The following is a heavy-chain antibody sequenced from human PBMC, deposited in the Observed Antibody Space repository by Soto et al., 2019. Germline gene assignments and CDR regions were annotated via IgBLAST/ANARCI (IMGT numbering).Heavy chain of an antibody. Sequence: EVQLVESGGGLVQPGGSLRLSCAASGFTFSSYWMSWVRQAPGKGLEWVANIKQDGSEKYYVDSVKGRFTISRDNAKNSLYLQMNRLRAEDTAVYYCARIVDGSSSWFRSYYYYGMDVWGQGTTVTVSS. CDR3: ARIVDGSSSWFRSYYYYGMDV. CDR2: IKQDGSEK. D-gene: IGHD6-13*01. J-gene: IGHJ6*02. V-gene: IGHV3-7*03. CDR1: GFTFSSYW.